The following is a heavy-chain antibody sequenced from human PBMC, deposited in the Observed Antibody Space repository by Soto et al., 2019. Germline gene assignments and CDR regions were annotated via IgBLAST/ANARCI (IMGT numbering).Heavy chain of an antibody. V-gene: IGHV1-46*01. CDR3: ARGYYDFWRGYYPSYKWFDP. Sequence: ASVKVSCKASGYTFTSYYMHWVRQAPGQGLEWMGIINPSGGSTSYAQKFQGRVTMTRDTSTSTVYMELSSLRSEDTAVYYCARGYYDFWRGYYPSYKWFDPWGQGTLVTVSS. D-gene: IGHD3-3*01. CDR2: INPSGGST. J-gene: IGHJ5*02. CDR1: GYTFTSYY.